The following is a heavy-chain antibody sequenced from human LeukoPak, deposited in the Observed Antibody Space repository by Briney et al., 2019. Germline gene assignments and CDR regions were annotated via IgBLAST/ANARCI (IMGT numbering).Heavy chain of an antibody. V-gene: IGHV4-4*07. CDR1: GDSISSYY. CDR2: IHPSGST. Sequence: SETLSLTCTVSGDSISSYYWSWIRQPAGKGLEWIGRIHPSGSTNYNPSLKSRVTLSVDTSKNQFSLKLNSVTAADTAVYYCARGHPPDFDYWGRGTLVTVSS. J-gene: IGHJ4*02. CDR3: ARGHPPDFDY.